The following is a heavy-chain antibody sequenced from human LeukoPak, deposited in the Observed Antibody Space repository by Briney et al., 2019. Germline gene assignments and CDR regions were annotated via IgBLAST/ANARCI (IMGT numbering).Heavy chain of an antibody. J-gene: IGHJ4*02. CDR1: GFAFSSYA. D-gene: IGHD3-22*01. CDR2: ISGSGGST. CDR3: AKPQIIHPDSSGYYAY. V-gene: IGHV3-23*01. Sequence: GGSLRLSCAASGFAFSSYALSWVRQALGKGLEWVSAISGSGGSTYYADSVKGRFTISRDNSKNTLYLQMNSLRAEDTAVYYCAKPQIIHPDSSGYYAYWGQGTLVTVSS.